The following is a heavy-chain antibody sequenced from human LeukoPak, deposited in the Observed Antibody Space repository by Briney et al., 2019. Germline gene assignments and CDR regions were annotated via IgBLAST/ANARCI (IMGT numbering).Heavy chain of an antibody. CDR2: ISAYNGNT. D-gene: IGHD4-11*01. J-gene: IGHJ6*02. CDR3: ATYTVTTAPYYYGMDV. V-gene: IGHV1-18*01. CDR1: GYTFTCYG. Sequence: ASVKVSFKASGYTFTCYGISWVRQAPGQGLEWMGWISAYNGNTNYAQKLQGRVTMTTDTSTSTAYMELRSLRSDDTAVYYCATYTVTTAPYYYGMDVWGQGTTVTVSS.